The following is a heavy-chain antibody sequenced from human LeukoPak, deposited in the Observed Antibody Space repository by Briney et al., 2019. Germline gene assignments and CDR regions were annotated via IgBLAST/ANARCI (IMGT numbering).Heavy chain of an antibody. J-gene: IGHJ6*03. V-gene: IGHV1-2*02. D-gene: IGHD3-3*01. CDR1: GYTFTGYY. Sequence: ASVKVSCKASGYTFTGYYMHWVRQAPGQGLEWMGWINPNSGGTNYAQKFQGRVTMTRDTSISTAYMELSRLRSDDTAVYYCARDIRSGYYGYYYYMDVWGKGTTVTVSS. CDR3: ARDIRSGYYGYYYYMDV. CDR2: INPNSGGT.